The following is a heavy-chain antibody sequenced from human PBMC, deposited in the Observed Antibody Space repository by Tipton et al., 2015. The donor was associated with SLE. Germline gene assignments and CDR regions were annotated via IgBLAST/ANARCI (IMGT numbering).Heavy chain of an antibody. D-gene: IGHD1-26*01. V-gene: IGHV4-38-2*02. CDR1: GYSISSGYY. CDR3: ARVCLKWELLDLGGMDV. CDR2: IYHSGST. J-gene: IGHJ6*02. Sequence: LRLSCTVSGYSISSGYYWGWIRQPPGKGLEWIGSIYHSGSTYYNPSLKSRVTISVDTSKNQFSLKLSSVTAADTAVYYCARVCLKWELLDLGGMDVWGQGTTVTVSS.